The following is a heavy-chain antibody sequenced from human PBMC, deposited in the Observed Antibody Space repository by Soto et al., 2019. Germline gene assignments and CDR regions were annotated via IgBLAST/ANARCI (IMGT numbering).Heavy chain of an antibody. CDR2: ISSTTNYI. V-gene: IGHV3-21*01. Sequence: PGGSLRLSCAASGFTFTRYSMNWVRQAPGKGLEWVSSISSTTNYIYYADSMKGRFTVSRDNAESSVYLEMNSLSAEDTAVYYCARESEDLTSNFDYWGQGTLVTVSS. CDR1: GFTFTRYS. CDR3: ARESEDLTSNFDY. J-gene: IGHJ4*02.